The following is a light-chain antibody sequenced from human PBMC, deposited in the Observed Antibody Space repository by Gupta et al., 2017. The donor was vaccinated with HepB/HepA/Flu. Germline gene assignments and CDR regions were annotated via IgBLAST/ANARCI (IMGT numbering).Light chain of an antibody. CDR2: EAS. CDR1: QNINKW. Sequence: DIQMTQSPSTLSASVGDRVTITCRASQNINKWLAWYQQKPGKAPKVLIYEASSLESGVPARFSGGGSGTQFTLTISSLQPDDFATYYCQNENKSSGTFGQGTKVEIK. J-gene: IGKJ1*01. CDR3: QNENKSSGT. V-gene: IGKV1-5*03.